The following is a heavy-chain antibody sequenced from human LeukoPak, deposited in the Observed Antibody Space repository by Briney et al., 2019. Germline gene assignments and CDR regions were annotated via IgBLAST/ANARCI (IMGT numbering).Heavy chain of an antibody. CDR2: ISGSGGTT. J-gene: IGHJ4*02. V-gene: IGHV3-48*04. CDR1: GFTFSSYS. D-gene: IGHD3-16*02. Sequence: PGGSLRLSCAASGFTFSSYSMNWVRQAPGKGLEWVSEISGSGGTTYYADSVKGRFTISRDNAKNSLYLQMNSLRAEDTAVYYCAVRFDYWGQGILVTVSS. CDR3: AVRFDY.